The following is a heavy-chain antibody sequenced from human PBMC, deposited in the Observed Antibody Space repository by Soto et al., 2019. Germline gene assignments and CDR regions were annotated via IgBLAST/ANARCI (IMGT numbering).Heavy chain of an antibody. CDR3: AFAPNYPLQDFHAMDV. V-gene: IGHV1-2*02. D-gene: IGHD1-7*01. Sequence: ASVKVSCKASGYIFTGYYVYWVRQAPGQGPEWMGSVNPNSGATNYAQKFQGRVAMTTDTSISTAYMELSRLRSDDTAIYYCAFAPNYPLQDFHAMDVWGQGTTVTVSS. CDR2: VNPNSGAT. J-gene: IGHJ6*02. CDR1: GYIFTGYY.